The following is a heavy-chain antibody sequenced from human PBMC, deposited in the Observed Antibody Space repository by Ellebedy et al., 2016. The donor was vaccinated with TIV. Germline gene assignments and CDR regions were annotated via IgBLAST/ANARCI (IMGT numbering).Heavy chain of an antibody. V-gene: IGHV3-48*04. CDR1: GFTFSSYS. CDR3: ARVRDYYYYGMDV. CDR2: ISSSSSNI. J-gene: IGHJ6*02. Sequence: GESLKISCAASGFTFSSYSMNWVRQAPGKGLEWVSYISSSSSNIYYADSVKGRFTISRDNAKNSLYLQMNSLRAEDTAVYYCARVRDYYYYGMDVWGQGTTVTVSS.